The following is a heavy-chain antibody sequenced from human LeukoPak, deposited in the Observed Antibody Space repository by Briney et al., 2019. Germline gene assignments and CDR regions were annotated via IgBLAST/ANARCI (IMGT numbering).Heavy chain of an antibody. CDR2: ISYSSGSI. Sequence: GGSLRLSCAASGFTLSNYAMSWVRQAPGKGPEWVAGISYSSGSIYYSDSVKGRFTISRDNSKNTVYLQMNSLRAEDTAVYYCARDLNYDSASWGQGTLVTVSS. V-gene: IGHV3-23*01. D-gene: IGHD3-22*01. J-gene: IGHJ5*02. CDR3: ARDLNYDSAS. CDR1: GFTLSNYA.